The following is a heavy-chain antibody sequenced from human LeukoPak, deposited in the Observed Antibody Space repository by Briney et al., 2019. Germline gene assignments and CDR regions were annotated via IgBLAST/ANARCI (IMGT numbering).Heavy chain of an antibody. CDR3: ARDKSVVPAKPYFGMYV. Sequence: GGSLRLFCAAFGFTFSSYAMHWVRQAPGKGLEWVAVISYDGNIKYYADSVKGRFTISRDNSKNTLYLQMNSLRPEDTAVYYCARDKSVVPAKPYFGMYVWGQGTTVTLSS. J-gene: IGHJ6*02. CDR1: GFTFSSYA. D-gene: IGHD2-2*01. CDR2: ISYDGNIK. V-gene: IGHV3-30*04.